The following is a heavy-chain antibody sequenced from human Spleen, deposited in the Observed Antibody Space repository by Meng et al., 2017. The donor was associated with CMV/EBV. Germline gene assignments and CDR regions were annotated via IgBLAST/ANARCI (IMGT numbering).Heavy chain of an antibody. CDR2: IYWDDDK. CDR3: AHTRLYDWLDP. J-gene: IGHJ5*02. CDR1: GFSLSTSGVG. V-gene: IGHV2-5*02. Sequence: TWKESGPPLVKPTQTFTLTCTFSGFSLSTSGVGVGWIRQPPGKALEWLALIYWDDDKRYSPSLKSRLTITKDTSKNQVVLTMTNMDPVDTATYYCAHTRLYDWLDPWGQGTLVTVSS. D-gene: IGHD2/OR15-2a*01.